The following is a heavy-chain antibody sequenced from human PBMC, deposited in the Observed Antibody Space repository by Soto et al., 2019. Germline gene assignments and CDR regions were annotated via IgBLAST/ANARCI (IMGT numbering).Heavy chain of an antibody. Sequence: GGSLRLSCAASGFTFSSYAMSWVRQAPGKGLEWVSAISGSGGSTYYADSVKGRFTISKDNSKNTLYLQMNSLRAEDTAVYYCAKGARSYYYYGMDVWGQETTVTVSS. CDR3: AKGARSYYYYGMDV. V-gene: IGHV3-23*01. J-gene: IGHJ6*02. CDR1: GFTFSSYA. D-gene: IGHD3-10*01. CDR2: ISGSGGST.